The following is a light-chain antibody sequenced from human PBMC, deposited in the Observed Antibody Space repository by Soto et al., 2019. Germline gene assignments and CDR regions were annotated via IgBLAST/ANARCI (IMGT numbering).Light chain of an antibody. CDR1: SSNIGNNA. CDR3: AAWDDSLNGYV. Sequence: QSVLTQPPSVSDAPRQRVTISCSGSSSNIGNNAVNWYQQLPGKAPKLLIYYDDLLPSGVSDRFSGSKSGTSASLAISGLQSEEEADYYCAAWDDSLNGYVFGTGTKLTVL. J-gene: IGLJ1*01. CDR2: YDD. V-gene: IGLV1-36*01.